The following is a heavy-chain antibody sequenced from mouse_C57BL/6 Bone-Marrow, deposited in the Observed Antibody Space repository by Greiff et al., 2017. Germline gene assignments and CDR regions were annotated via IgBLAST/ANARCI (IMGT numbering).Heavy chain of an antibody. J-gene: IGHJ4*01. CDR2: ISSGGSYT. Sequence: EVQGVESGGDLVKPGGSLKLSCAASGFTFSSYGMSWVRQTPDKRLEWVATISSGGSYTYYTDSVKGRFTISRYNAKNTLYLHMSSLKSEDTAMYYCARHGNYVPCEAIDYWCQGTSVTVSS. CDR3: ARHGNYVPCEAIDY. D-gene: IGHD1-1*01. CDR1: GFTFSSYG. V-gene: IGHV5-6*01.